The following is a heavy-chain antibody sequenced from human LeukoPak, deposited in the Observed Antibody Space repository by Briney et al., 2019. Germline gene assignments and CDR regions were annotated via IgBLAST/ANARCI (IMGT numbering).Heavy chain of an antibody. CDR3: AKDRTGSCYSAIDY. D-gene: IGHD3-22*01. Sequence: GGSLRLSCAASGFTFGTYAMTWVRQAPGKGLEWVSSISVSGDSTYYADSVKGRFTVSRDNSKNTLYLQMNSLRAEDTAVYSCAKDRTGSCYSAIDYWGQGPLVTVSS. CDR1: GFTFGTYA. CDR2: ISVSGDST. J-gene: IGHJ4*02. V-gene: IGHV3-23*01.